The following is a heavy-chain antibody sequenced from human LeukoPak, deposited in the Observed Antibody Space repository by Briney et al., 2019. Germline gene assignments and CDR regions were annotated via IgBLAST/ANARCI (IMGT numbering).Heavy chain of an antibody. CDR2: IIPIFGTA. CDR3: ARYFGIGVHGD. J-gene: IGHJ4*02. Sequence: ASVKVSCKASGGTFSSYAISWVRQAPGQGLEWMGGIIPIFGTANYAQKFQGRVTITADESTSTAYMELRSLRSDDTAVYYCARYFGIGVHGDWGQGTLVTVSS. D-gene: IGHD3-9*01. V-gene: IGHV1-69*13. CDR1: GGTFSSYA.